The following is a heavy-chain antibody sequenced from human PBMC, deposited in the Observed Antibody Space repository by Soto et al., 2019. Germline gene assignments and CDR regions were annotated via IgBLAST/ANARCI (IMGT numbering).Heavy chain of an antibody. D-gene: IGHD3-9*01. CDR1: GGSFSGYY. CDR2: INNSGST. J-gene: IGHJ4*02. V-gene: IGHV4-34*01. Sequence: SETLSLTCAVYGGSFSGYYWSWIRQPPGKGLEWIGEINNSGSTNYNPPLKSRVTISVDTSKNQFSLKLSSVTAADTAVYYCATGTYYDILTGYYLDYWGQGTLVTVSS. CDR3: ATGTYYDILTGYYLDY.